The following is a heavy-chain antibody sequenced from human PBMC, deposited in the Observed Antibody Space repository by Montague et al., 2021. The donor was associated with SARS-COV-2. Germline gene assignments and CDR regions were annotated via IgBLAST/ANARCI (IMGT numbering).Heavy chain of an antibody. J-gene: IGHJ4*02. CDR3: ARDVRYYYDQ. Sequence: SETLSPTCSVSGGSMSSYHWFWIRQPPGKGLEWIGYVSYRGSTNYNLSLKSRVTISLDTSKNRFSLRVTSVTAADTAVYYCARDVRYYYDQWGQGILVTVSS. D-gene: IGHD3-10*01. CDR2: VSYRGST. V-gene: IGHV4-59*01. CDR1: GGSMSSYH.